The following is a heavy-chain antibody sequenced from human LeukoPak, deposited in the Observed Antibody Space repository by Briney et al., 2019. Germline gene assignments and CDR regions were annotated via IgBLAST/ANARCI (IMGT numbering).Heavy chain of an antibody. D-gene: IGHD3-22*01. CDR1: GLTFSSFA. J-gene: IGHJ4*02. V-gene: IGHV3-23*01. CDR2: VSGSGGAT. CDR3: AKEGTYYDSYCYYTH. Sequence: GGSLRLSCAASGLTFSSFAMRWVRQAPGKGLEWVSSVSGSGGATYYADSVKGRFTISRDNSKNTLFLQMSSLRVEDTAIYYCAKEGTYYDSYCYYTHWGQGTLVAVSS.